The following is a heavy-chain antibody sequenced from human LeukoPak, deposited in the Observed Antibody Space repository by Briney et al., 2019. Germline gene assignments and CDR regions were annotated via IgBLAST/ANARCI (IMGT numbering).Heavy chain of an antibody. CDR3: ARSENYFWVFDS. V-gene: IGHV4-59*08. CDR1: GGSISDSY. J-gene: IGHJ4*02. Sequence: PSETLSLTCTVSGGSISDSYWSWIRRPPGKGRDWIGYVYFSGSTDYNASLKSRVTISIDTSQSQLSLKLRSVTGADTAVYYCARSENYFWVFDSWGQGTLVTVSS. CDR2: VYFSGST. D-gene: IGHD2/OR15-2a*01.